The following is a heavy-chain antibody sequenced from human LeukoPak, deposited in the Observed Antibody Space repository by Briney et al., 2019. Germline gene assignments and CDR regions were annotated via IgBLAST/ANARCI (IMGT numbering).Heavy chain of an antibody. Sequence: QSGGSLRLSCVASGFTVSSNYMSWVRQAPGKGLEWVSVIYSGGSTYYADSVKGRFTISRDNSKNTLYLQMNRLRAEDTAVYYCASGSGSYRTPYYYMDVWGTGATVTVSS. CDR3: ASGSGSYRTPYYYMDV. D-gene: IGHD3-10*01. CDR1: GFTVSSNY. V-gene: IGHV3-53*01. J-gene: IGHJ6*03. CDR2: IYSGGST.